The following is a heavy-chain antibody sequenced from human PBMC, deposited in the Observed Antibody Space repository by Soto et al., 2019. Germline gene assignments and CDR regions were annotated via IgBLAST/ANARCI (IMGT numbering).Heavy chain of an antibody. V-gene: IGHV3-30-3*01. CDR1: GFTFSSYA. CDR3: ARDKDSSSCYYYYYYGMDV. D-gene: IGHD6-13*01. J-gene: IGHJ6*02. Sequence: QVQLVESGGGVVQPGRSLRLSCAASGFTFSSYAMHWVRQAPGKGLEWVAVISYDGSNKYYADTVKGRFTISRDNSKNTLYLQMNSLRAEDTAVYYCARDKDSSSCYYYYYYGMDVWGQGTTVTVSS. CDR2: ISYDGSNK.